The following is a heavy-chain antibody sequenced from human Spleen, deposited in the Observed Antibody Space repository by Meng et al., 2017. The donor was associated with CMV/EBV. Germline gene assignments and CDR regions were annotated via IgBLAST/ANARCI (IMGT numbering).Heavy chain of an antibody. V-gene: IGHV4-39*01. CDR2: IYYTGTT. Sequence: SETLSLTCTVSGGFISSSSYYWGWIRQPPGKGLEWIGSIYYTGTTFYNPSLQSRVTISVDTSKNQFSLRLTSLTAADTAVYFCAASFWSGFRFGLDVWGQGTTVTVSS. D-gene: IGHD3-3*01. CDR3: AASFWSGFRFGLDV. J-gene: IGHJ6*02. CDR1: GGFISSSSYY.